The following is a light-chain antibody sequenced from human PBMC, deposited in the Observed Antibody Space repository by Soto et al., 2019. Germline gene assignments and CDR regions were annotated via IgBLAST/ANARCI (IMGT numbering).Light chain of an antibody. J-gene: IGKJ1*01. CDR1: QGIGND. V-gene: IGKV1-17*01. Sequence: DIQMTQSPSSLSASVGDRVTITCRASQGIGNDLGWYQQKPGKAPKRLIYAASTLQSGVPSRFSGSASGTEFTLTISSLQPEDFATYYCLQHNDYPRTFGQGTKVEIK. CDR3: LQHNDYPRT. CDR2: AAS.